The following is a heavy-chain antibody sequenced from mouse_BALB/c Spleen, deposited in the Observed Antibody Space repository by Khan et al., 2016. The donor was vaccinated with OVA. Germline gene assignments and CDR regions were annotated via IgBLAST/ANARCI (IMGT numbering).Heavy chain of an antibody. Sequence: VQLQESGAELARPGASVKMSCKASGYTFTSYTIHWINERPGKGLEWIGYINPSNGYTNYNQKFKDKATLTTDKSTTTAYLQLSSLTSDDSAIYNCVRDGAYHRNDGWFAYWGQGTLVTVSA. CDR3: VRDGAYHRNDGWFAY. CDR2: INPSNGYT. V-gene: IGHV1-4*01. J-gene: IGHJ3*01. CDR1: GYTFTSYT. D-gene: IGHD2-14*01.